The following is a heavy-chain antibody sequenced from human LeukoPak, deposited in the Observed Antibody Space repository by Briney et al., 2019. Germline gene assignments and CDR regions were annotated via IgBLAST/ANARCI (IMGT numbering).Heavy chain of an antibody. V-gene: IGHV3-7*01. CDR2: IKQDGSEK. D-gene: IGHD5-18*01. CDR3: ARVGRGYSYGY. J-gene: IGHJ4*02. Sequence: GGSLRLSCAASGFTFSSYSMSWVRQAPGKGLEWVANIKQDGSEKYYVDSVKGRFTISRDNAKNSLYLQMNSLRAEDTAVCYCARVGRGYSYGYWGQGTLVTVSS. CDR1: GFTFSSYS.